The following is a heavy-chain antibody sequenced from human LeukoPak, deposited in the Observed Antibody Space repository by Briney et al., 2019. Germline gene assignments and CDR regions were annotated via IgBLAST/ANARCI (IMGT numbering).Heavy chain of an antibody. D-gene: IGHD5-24*01. V-gene: IGHV5-51*01. CDR2: IYPGDSDT. Sequence: GESLKISCKGSGYSFTSYWIGWVRQMPGKGLEWMGIIYPGDSDTRYNPSFQGQVTISVEKSTSTAYLQWSSLKASDTALYYCASRKKGMATAGFDYWGQGTLVTVSS. CDR1: GYSFTSYW. J-gene: IGHJ4*02. CDR3: ASRKKGMATAGFDY.